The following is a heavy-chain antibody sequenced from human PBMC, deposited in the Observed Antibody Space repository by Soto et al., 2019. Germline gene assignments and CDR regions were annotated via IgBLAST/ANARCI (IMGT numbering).Heavy chain of an antibody. CDR1: GFTFSSYG. V-gene: IGHV3-30*18. CDR2: ISYDGSNK. CDR3: AKDWGSSGWYPDWFDP. D-gene: IGHD6-19*01. J-gene: IGHJ5*02. Sequence: QVQLVESGGGVVQPGRSLRLSCAASGFTFSSYGMHWVRQAPGKGLEWVAVISYDGSNKYYADSVKGRFTISRDNSKNTLYLQMNSLRAEDTAVYYCAKDWGSSGWYPDWFDPWGQGTLVTVSS.